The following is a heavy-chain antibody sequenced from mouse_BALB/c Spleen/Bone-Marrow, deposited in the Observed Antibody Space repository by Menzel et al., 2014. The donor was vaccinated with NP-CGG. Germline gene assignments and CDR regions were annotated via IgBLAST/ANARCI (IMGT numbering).Heavy chain of an antibody. J-gene: IGHJ1*01. V-gene: IGHV4-1*02. Sequence: EVQGVESGGGLVQPGGSLKLSCAASGFAFSRYWMSWVWQAPGKGLEWIGEINPDSSTINYTPSLKDKFIISRDNAKNTLYLQMSKVRSEDTAFYCYALLGYYGSFSVWGAATPVPFSS. CDR1: GFAFSRYW. D-gene: IGHD2-3*01. CDR2: INPDSSTI. CDR3: ALLGYYGSFSV.